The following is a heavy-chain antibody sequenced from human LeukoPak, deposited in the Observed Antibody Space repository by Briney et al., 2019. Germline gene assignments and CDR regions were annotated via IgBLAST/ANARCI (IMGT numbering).Heavy chain of an antibody. CDR1: GGSISSYY. CDR3: ARDGGSSHSYYYYYGMDV. D-gene: IGHD2-2*01. V-gene: IGHV4-4*07. J-gene: IGHJ6*02. CDR2: IYTSGST. Sequence: SETLSLTCTVSGGSISSYYWSWIRQPAGKGLEWIGRIYTSGSTNYNPSLKSRVTMSVDTSKNQFSLKLSSVTAADTAVYYCARDGGSSHSYYYYYGMDVWGQGTTVTVSS.